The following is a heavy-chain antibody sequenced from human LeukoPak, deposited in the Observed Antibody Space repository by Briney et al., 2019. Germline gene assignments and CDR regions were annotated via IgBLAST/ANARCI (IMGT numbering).Heavy chain of an antibody. Sequence: GGSLRLSCAASGFTFSTYSMNWVRQAPGKGLESISYITDDASTIYYAASVQGRFTISRDNAENSLFLQMTSLRVEDTAVYYCVARGGWARFDYWGQGALVTVSA. CDR2: ITDDASTI. D-gene: IGHD6-19*01. CDR1: GFTFSTYS. J-gene: IGHJ4*02. V-gene: IGHV3-48*04. CDR3: VARGGWARFDY.